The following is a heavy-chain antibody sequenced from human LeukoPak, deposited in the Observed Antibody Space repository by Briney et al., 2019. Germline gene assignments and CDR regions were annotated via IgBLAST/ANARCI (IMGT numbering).Heavy chain of an antibody. D-gene: IGHD3/OR15-3a*01. CDR2: FDPGDGET. J-gene: IGHJ6*02. V-gene: IGHV1-24*01. CDR3: ATASPRASLNGYYGMDV. CDR1: GYTLTELS. Sequence: ASVKVSCKVSGYTLTELSMHWVRQAPGKGLEWMGGFDPGDGETIYAQKFQGRVTMTEDTSTDTAYMELNSLRSEDTAVYYCATASPRASLNGYYGMDVWGQGTTVTVSS.